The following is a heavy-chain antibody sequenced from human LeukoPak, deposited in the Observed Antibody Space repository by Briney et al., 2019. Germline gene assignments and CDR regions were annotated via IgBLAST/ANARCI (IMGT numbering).Heavy chain of an antibody. D-gene: IGHD3-10*01. J-gene: IGHJ6*02. Sequence: GGSLRLSCAASGFTFSSYSMNWVRQAPGKGLEWVSYISSSSSTIYYADSVKGRFTISRDNAKNSLYLQMNSLRAEDTAVYYCARSSLWFGDWGYYYYGMDVWGQGTTVTVSS. CDR2: ISSSSSTI. CDR3: ARSSLWFGDWGYYYYGMDV. CDR1: GFTFSSYS. V-gene: IGHV3-48*04.